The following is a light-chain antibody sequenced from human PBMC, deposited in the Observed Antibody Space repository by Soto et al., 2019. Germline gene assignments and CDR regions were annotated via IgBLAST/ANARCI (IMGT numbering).Light chain of an antibody. CDR2: DAS. CDR1: QTVSRY. J-gene: IGKJ4*01. Sequence: VLIQSPATLSLSPGERATLSCRASQTVSRYLAWFQQKPGQPPRLLIYDASNRATGIPARFSGSGSGTDYTLTISSLEPEDFAVYYCXQRSTWPLLTFGGGTKVEI. CDR3: XQRSTWPLLT. V-gene: IGKV3-11*01.